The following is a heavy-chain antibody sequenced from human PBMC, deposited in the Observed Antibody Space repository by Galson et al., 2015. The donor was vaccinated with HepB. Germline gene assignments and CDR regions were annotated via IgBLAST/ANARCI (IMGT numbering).Heavy chain of an antibody. V-gene: IGHV2-5*02. CDR2: IYWDDGQ. CDR3: ARLSRYSSGRADGYYFDY. D-gene: IGHD2-21*01. Sequence: PALVKPTQTLTLPCTFSGFSLSTRGVGVGWVRQPPGKALEWLALIYWDDGQRYSPSLKSRLTITKDTSKNQVVLTMTNMDPVDTATYYCARLSRYSSGRADGYYFDYWGQGALVTVSS. J-gene: IGHJ4*02. CDR1: GFSLSTRGVG.